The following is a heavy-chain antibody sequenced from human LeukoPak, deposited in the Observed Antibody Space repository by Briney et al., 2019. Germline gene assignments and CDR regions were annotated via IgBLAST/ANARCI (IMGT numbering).Heavy chain of an antibody. V-gene: IGHV1-46*01. D-gene: IGHD5-12*01. CDR3: ARGRADGYSGYDFGGY. CDR2: INPSGGST. J-gene: IGHJ4*02. Sequence: ASVKVSCKASGYTFTSYYMHWVRQAPGQGLEWMGIINPSGGSTSYAQKFQGRVTMTRDTSISTAYMEVSGLRSNDTAVYYCARGRADGYSGYDFGGYWGQGTQVTVSS. CDR1: GYTFTSYY.